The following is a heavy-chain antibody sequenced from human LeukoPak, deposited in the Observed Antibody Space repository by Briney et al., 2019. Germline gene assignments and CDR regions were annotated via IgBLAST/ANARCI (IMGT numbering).Heavy chain of an antibody. CDR1: GGSISSSSYY. V-gene: IGHV4-61*02. D-gene: IGHD3-3*01. Sequence: PSETLSLTCTVSGGSISSSSYYWSWIRQPAGKGLEWIGRIYTSGSTNYNPSLKSRVTISVDTSKNQFSLKLSSVTAADTAVYYCARGGSYYDFWSGYQSDWGQGTLVTVSS. J-gene: IGHJ4*02. CDR2: IYTSGST. CDR3: ARGGSYYDFWSGYQSD.